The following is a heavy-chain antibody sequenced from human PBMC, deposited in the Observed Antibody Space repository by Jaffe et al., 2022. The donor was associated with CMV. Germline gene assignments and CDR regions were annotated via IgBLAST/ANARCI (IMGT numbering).Heavy chain of an antibody. Sequence: QVQLVQSGAEVKKPGASVKVSCKASGYTFTSYAMHWVRQAPGQRLEWMGWINAGNGNTKYSQKFQGRVTITRDTSASTAYMELSSLRSEDTAVYYCARGVGGSPLDYYYYYYMDVWGKGTTVTVSS. CDR3: ARGVGGSPLDYYYYYYMDV. CDR2: INAGNGNT. D-gene: IGHD1-26*01. V-gene: IGHV1-3*01. CDR1: GYTFTSYA. J-gene: IGHJ6*03.